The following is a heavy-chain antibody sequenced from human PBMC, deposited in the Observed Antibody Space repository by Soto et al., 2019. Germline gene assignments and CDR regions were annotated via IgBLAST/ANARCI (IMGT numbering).Heavy chain of an antibody. J-gene: IGHJ6*02. Sequence: PGGSLRLSWVASGFTFSTYSINWVRQAPGKGLEWVSSISSRSDIYYADSVKGRFTISRDNAKNSVSLQMNSLRAEDTAVYYCAREYTAWPLAYGLDVWGQGTTVTVSS. CDR1: GFTFSTYS. CDR3: AREYTAWPLAYGLDV. CDR2: ISSRSDI. V-gene: IGHV3-21*01. D-gene: IGHD2-2*02.